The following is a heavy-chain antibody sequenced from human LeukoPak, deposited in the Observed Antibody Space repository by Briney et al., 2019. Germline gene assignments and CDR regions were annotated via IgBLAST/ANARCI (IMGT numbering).Heavy chain of an antibody. CDR1: GGSFSGYH. CDR2: INHSGST. V-gene: IGHV4-34*01. D-gene: IGHD4-17*01. J-gene: IGHJ3*02. Sequence: PSETLSLTCAVCGGSFSGYHWSWIRQPPGKGLEWIGEINHSGSTNYDPSLKSRVTISVDTSKNQFSLKLSSVTAADTAVYYCASDYGDYWAHAFDIWGQGTMVTVSS. CDR3: ASDYGDYWAHAFDI.